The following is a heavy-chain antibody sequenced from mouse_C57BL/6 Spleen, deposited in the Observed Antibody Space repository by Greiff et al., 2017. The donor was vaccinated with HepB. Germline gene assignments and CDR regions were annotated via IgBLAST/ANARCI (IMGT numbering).Heavy chain of an antibody. Sequence: VMLVESGPGLVQPSQSLSITCTVSGFSLTSYGVHWVRQSPGKGLEWLGVIWSGGSTDYNAAFISRLSISKDNSKSQVFFKMNSLQADDTAIYYCARPHYYGSSGGFAYWGQGTLVTVSA. CDR1: GFSLTSYG. CDR2: IWSGGST. CDR3: ARPHYYGSSGGFAY. J-gene: IGHJ3*01. D-gene: IGHD1-1*01. V-gene: IGHV2-2*01.